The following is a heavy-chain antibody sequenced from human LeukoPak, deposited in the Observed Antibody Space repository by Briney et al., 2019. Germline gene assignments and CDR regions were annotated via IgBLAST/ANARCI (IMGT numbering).Heavy chain of an antibody. CDR1: GYTFTSYY. Sequence: ASVKVSCKASGYTFTSYYMHWVRQAPGQGLEWMGWINPNSGGTNYAQKFQGRVTMTRDTSISTAYMELSRLRSDDTAVYYCARVVRTVSGSYYPNDYWGQGTLVTVSS. CDR2: INPNSGGT. CDR3: ARVVRTVSGSYYPNDY. D-gene: IGHD1-26*01. V-gene: IGHV1-2*02. J-gene: IGHJ4*02.